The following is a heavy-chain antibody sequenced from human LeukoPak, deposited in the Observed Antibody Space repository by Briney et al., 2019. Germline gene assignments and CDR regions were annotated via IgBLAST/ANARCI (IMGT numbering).Heavy chain of an antibody. CDR2: IYYSGST. V-gene: IGHV4-59*01. J-gene: IGHJ3*02. CDR1: GGSISSYY. CDR3: ARDWGSYYYDSSGYYRGSDI. Sequence: PSETLSLTCTVSGGSISSYYWSWIRQPPGKGLEWIGYIYYSGSTNYNPSLKSRVTISVDTSRNQFSLKLSSVTAADTAVYYCARDWGSYYYDSSGYYRGSDIWGQGTMVTVSS. D-gene: IGHD3-22*01.